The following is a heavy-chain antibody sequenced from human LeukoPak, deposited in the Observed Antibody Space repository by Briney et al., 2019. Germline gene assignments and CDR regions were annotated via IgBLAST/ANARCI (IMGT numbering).Heavy chain of an antibody. V-gene: IGHV4-31*03. CDR1: GGSISSGGSY. Sequence: SETLSLTCTVSGGSISSGGSYWSWIRQHPGKGLEWIGYIYYSGSTYYNPSLKSRVTISVDTSKNQFSLKLSSVTAADTAVYYCARVSRPSWYFDLWGRGTLVTVSS. D-gene: IGHD3-3*02. J-gene: IGHJ2*01. CDR3: ARVSRPSWYFDL. CDR2: IYYSGST.